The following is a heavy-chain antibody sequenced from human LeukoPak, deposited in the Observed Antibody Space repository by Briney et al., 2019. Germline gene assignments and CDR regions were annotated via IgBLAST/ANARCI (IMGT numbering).Heavy chain of an antibody. CDR2: IYYSGST. V-gene: IGHV4-30-4*01. D-gene: IGHD3-3*01. J-gene: IGHJ4*02. Sequence: SQTLSLTCTVSGGSISSGDYYWSWIRQPPGKGLEWIGYIYYSGSTYYNPSLKSRVTISVDTSKNQFSLKLSSVTAADTAVYYCARAPRPHYDFWSGYRYYFDYWGQGTLVTVSS. CDR3: ARAPRPHYDFWSGYRYYFDY. CDR1: GGSISSGDYY.